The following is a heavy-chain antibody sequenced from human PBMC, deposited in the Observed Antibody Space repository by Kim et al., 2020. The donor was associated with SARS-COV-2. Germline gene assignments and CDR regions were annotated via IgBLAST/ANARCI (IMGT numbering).Heavy chain of an antibody. CDR1: GGSISSSNW. V-gene: IGHV4-4*02. CDR3: ARELTPDIVVVPAAGGYYGMDV. Sequence: SETLSLTCAVSGGSISSSNWWSWVRQPPGKGLEWIGEIYHSGSTNYNPSLKSRVTISVDKSKNQFSLKLSSVTAADTAVYYCARELTPDIVVVPAAGGYYGMDVWGQGTTVTVSS. CDR2: IYHSGST. J-gene: IGHJ6*02. D-gene: IGHD2-2*01.